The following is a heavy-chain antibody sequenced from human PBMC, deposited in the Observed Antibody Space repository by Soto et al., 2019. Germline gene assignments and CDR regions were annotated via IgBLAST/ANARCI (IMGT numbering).Heavy chain of an antibody. CDR1: GFTFSTHA. J-gene: IGHJ3*02. D-gene: IGHD6-13*01. V-gene: IGHV3-23*01. CDR3: ARDSGPEGGGYCDI. Sequence: EVQLLESGGGLVQPGGSLRLSCAASGFTFSTHAMIWVRQAPGKGLNWVSTVDVGGGSTYYTDAVKGRFHVSRDNSKNTVGLQLNTLRAEDTAIYFCARDSGPEGGGYCDIWGQGTMVTVSS. CDR2: VDVGGGST.